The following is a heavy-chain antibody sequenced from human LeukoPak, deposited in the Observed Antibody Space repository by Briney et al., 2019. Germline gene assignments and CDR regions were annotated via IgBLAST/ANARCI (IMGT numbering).Heavy chain of an antibody. CDR2: IKSKTDGGTT. CDR1: GFTFSNAW. V-gene: IGHV3-15*01. CDR3: TTAPSYPDI. D-gene: IGHD3-10*01. Sequence: PGGSLRLSCAASGFTFSNAWMSWVRQAPGKGLEWVGCIKSKTDGGTTDYAAPVKGRFTISRDDSKNTLYLQMNSLKTEDTAVYYCTTAPSYPDIWGQGTMVTVSS. J-gene: IGHJ3*02.